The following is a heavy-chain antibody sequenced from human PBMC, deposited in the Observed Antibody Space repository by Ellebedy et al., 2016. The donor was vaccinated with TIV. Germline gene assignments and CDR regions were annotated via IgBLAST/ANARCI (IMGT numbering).Heavy chain of an antibody. D-gene: IGHD6-13*01. CDR3: ASYSRSWSHIRH. V-gene: IGHV4-59*08. Sequence: MPSETLSLTCSVSGGSINSYYWVWIRQPPGKGLEWIGHSFYTGSTSYNPSLKSRVTISVDKYKSQFSLSLRSVTAADTAVYYCASYSRSWSHIRHWGQGILVTVSS. J-gene: IGHJ4*02. CDR1: GGSINSYY. CDR2: SFYTGST.